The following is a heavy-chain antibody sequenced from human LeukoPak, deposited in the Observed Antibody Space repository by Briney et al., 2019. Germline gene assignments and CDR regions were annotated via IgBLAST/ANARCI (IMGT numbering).Heavy chain of an antibody. CDR1: RYSFTSYG. D-gene: IGHD6-25*01. J-gene: IGHJ6*02. CDR2: INTYSGNR. V-gene: IGHV1-18*01. Sequence: ASVKVSCKASRYSFTSYGISWVRQAPGQGVEWMGWINTYSGNRQYAQKVQARVTMTTDKSTSTAYMELRSLRSDDTAVYFCARDRGIGWGGMIEDYYYGMDVWAKGPRSPSP. CDR3: ARDRGIGWGGMIEDYYYGMDV.